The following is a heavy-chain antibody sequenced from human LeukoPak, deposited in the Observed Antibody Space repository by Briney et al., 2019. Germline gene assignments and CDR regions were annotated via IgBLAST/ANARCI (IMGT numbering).Heavy chain of an antibody. V-gene: IGHV1-46*01. CDR2: INPNGRST. CDR3: ARDSHHQDGYNYPLDY. D-gene: IGHD5-24*01. CDR1: GYTFTTYY. Sequence: ASVKVSCKAFGYTFTTYYIHWVRQAPGQGLECMGMINPNGRSTNYAQKFQGRVTMTRDMSTTTVYMELSSLRSGDTAVYYCARDSHHQDGYNYPLDYWGQGTLVTVSS. J-gene: IGHJ4*02.